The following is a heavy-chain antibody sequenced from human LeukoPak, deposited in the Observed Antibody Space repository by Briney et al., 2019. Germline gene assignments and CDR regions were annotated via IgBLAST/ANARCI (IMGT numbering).Heavy chain of an antibody. D-gene: IGHD6-13*01. Sequence: SETLSLTCTVSGGSISSYYWSWIRQPPGKGLEWIGYMYHSGSTNYNPSLKSRVTISVDTSKNQFSLKLSSVTAADTAVYYCARHSAHSSTNDAFDIWGQGTMVTVSS. CDR1: GGSISSYY. J-gene: IGHJ3*02. V-gene: IGHV4-59*01. CDR3: ARHSAHSSTNDAFDI. CDR2: MYHSGST.